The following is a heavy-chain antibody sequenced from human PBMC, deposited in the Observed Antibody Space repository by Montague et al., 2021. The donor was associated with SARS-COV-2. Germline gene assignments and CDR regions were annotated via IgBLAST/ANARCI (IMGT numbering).Heavy chain of an antibody. J-gene: IGHJ4*02. Sequence: SLRLSCAASGFSFSDYYTNWIRQAPGKGLEWVSYITTTGSTIYYADSVKGRFTISRDNTKDSLFLQMSSLRVEDTAVYYCARGDPSSGSRTTFEFWGQGTLVTVSS. V-gene: IGHV3-11*01. D-gene: IGHD3-22*01. CDR2: ITTTGSTI. CDR3: ARGDPSSGSRTTFEF. CDR1: GFSFSDYY.